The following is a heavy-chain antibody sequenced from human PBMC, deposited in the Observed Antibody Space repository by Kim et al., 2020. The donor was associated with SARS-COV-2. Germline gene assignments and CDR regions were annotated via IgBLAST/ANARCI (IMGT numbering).Heavy chain of an antibody. CDR2: ISAYNGNT. CDR3: ARDGASRDIVVVPAAMGIDY. V-gene: IGHV1-18*04. Sequence: ASVKVSCKASGYTFTSYGISWVRQAPGQGLEWMGWISAYNGNTNYAQKLQGRVTMTTDTSTSTAYMELRSLRSDDTAVYYCARDGASRDIVVVPAAMGIDYWGQGTLVTVSS. CDR1: GYTFTSYG. D-gene: IGHD2-2*01. J-gene: IGHJ4*02.